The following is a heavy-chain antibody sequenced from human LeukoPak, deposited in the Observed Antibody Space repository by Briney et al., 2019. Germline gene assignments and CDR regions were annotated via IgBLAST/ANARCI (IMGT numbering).Heavy chain of an antibody. Sequence: SETLSLTCTVSGGSISSGDYYWSWIRQPPGKGLEWIAYIYYSGSTYYNPSLKSRVTISVDMSKNQFSLRLSSVTAADTAVYYCATNRGYCSSTSCSGFDPWGQGALVAVSS. J-gene: IGHJ5*02. D-gene: IGHD2-2*01. CDR2: IYYSGST. CDR3: ATNRGYCSSTSCSGFDP. CDR1: GGSISSGDYY. V-gene: IGHV4-30-4*08.